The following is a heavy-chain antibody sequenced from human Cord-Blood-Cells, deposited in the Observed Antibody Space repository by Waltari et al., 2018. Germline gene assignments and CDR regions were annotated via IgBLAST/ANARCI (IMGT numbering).Heavy chain of an antibody. J-gene: IGHJ3*02. D-gene: IGHD3-10*01. V-gene: IGHV5-51*02. CDR1: GYSFTSYW. CDR3: ARIAPNYYGSGSYYRNAFDI. Sequence: EVQLVQSGAEVKKPGESLKISCKGSGYSFTSYWTGCVRASPGNGLGWMGIIYPGDSDTRYSPSFQGQVTISADKSISTAYLQWSSLKASDTAMYYCARIAPNYYGSGSYYRNAFDIWGQGTMVTVSS. CDR2: IYPGDSDT.